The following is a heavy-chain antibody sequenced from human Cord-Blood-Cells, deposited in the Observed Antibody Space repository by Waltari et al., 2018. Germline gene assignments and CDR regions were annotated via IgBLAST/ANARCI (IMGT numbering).Heavy chain of an antibody. J-gene: IGHJ2*01. Sequence: EVQLVESGGGLVQPGGSLRLSCAASGFTFSSYWMSWVRQAPGRGLEWVANIKKDGSEKYYVDSVKGRFTISRDNAKNSLYLQMNSLRAEDTAVYYCARERRVGWYFDLWGRGTLVTVSS. V-gene: IGHV3-7*01. D-gene: IGHD1-26*01. CDR2: IKKDGSEK. CDR1: GFTFSSYW. CDR3: ARERRVGWYFDL.